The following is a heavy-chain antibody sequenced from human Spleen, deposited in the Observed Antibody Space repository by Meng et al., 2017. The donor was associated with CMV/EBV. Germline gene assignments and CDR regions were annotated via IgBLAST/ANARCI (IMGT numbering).Heavy chain of an antibody. CDR2: IYYSGST. CDR3: ARDDYGDYGAGWYFDL. J-gene: IGHJ2*01. V-gene: IGHV4-39*07. D-gene: IGHD4-17*01. CDR1: GGSISSSSYY. Sequence: QLQLQESGPGLVKPSETLSLTCNVSGGSISSSSYYWGWIRQPPGKGLEWIGSIYYSGSTYYNPSLKSRVTISVVTSKNQFSLKLSSVTAADTAVYYCARDDYGDYGAGWYFDLLGRGTLVTVSS.